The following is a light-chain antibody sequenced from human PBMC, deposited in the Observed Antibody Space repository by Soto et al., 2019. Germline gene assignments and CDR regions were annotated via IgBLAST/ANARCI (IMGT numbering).Light chain of an antibody. V-gene: IGLV2-8*01. CDR3: SSYTGGNPSYV. Sequence: QSALGQPPSASGSPGQSVTISCTGTSNDVSGYDYVSWYQQHPGKAPKLMIYEVTIRPSGVSDRFSGSKSGNTASLTVSGLQAEDEADYYCSSYTGGNPSYVFGTGTKV. CDR2: EVT. J-gene: IGLJ1*01. CDR1: SNDVSGYDY.